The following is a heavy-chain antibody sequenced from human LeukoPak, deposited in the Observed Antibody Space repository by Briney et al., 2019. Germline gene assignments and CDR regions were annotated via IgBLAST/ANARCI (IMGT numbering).Heavy chain of an antibody. V-gene: IGHV4-39*07. D-gene: IGHD4-17*01. CDR3: AKGRFYGDYGWFDP. Sequence: PSETLSLTCTVSGGSISSSSYYWGWIRQPPGKGLEWIGEINHSGSTNYNPSLKSRVTISVDTSKNQFSLKLSSVTAADTAVYYCAKGRFYGDYGWFDPWGQGTLVTVSS. CDR1: GGSISSSSYY. J-gene: IGHJ5*02. CDR2: INHSGST.